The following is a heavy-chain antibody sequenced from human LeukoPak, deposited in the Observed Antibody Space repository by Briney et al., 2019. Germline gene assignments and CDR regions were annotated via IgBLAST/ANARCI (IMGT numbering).Heavy chain of an antibody. D-gene: IGHD1-26*01. J-gene: IGHJ3*02. V-gene: IGHV1-18*01. Sequence: ASVKVSCKASGYTFTSYGINWVRQAPGQGLEWMGWISVYNGHTNYAQNLQGRVTMTTDTSTSTAYMELRNVRSDDTAVYYCARGGRWELPRPYAFDIWGQGTMVTVSS. CDR1: GYTFTSYG. CDR3: ARGGRWELPRPYAFDI. CDR2: ISVYNGHT.